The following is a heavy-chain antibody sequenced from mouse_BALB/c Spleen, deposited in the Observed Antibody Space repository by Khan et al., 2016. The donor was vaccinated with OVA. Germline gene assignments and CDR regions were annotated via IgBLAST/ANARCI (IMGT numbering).Heavy chain of an antibody. J-gene: IGHJ1*01. Sequence: EVKLEVSGGGLVQPGGSMKLSCVASGFTFSNYWMNWVRQSPEKGFEWVAEIRLKSNIYATHYAESVRGRFTISRDDSRSSVYLQMNNLVAEDTGIYYCARGWDWYFDVWGAGTTVTVSS. CDR3: ARGWDWYFDV. CDR1: GFTFSNYW. CDR2: IRLKSNIYAT. V-gene: IGHV6-6*02. D-gene: IGHD3-3*01.